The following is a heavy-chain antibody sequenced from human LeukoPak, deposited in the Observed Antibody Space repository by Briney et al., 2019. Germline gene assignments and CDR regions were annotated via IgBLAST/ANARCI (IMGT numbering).Heavy chain of an antibody. D-gene: IGHD3-16*01. J-gene: IGHJ4*02. CDR3: FGHNY. CDR1: GFTLSAFW. V-gene: IGHV3-7*01. CDR2: INRDGSAS. Sequence: GGSLRLSCAASGFTLSAFWMHWVRQAPGNGLEWVANINRDGSASYYVDSVRGRFTISRDNAKNSLFLQMNSLRAEDTAVYYCFGHNYWGQGTLVTVSS.